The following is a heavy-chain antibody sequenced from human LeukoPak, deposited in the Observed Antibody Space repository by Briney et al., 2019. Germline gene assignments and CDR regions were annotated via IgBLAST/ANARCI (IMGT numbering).Heavy chain of an antibody. CDR2: ISSSGSTI. V-gene: IGHV3-11*04. Sequence: GGSLRLSCAASGFTFSDYYMSWIRQAPGKGLEWVSYISSSGSTIYYADSVKGRFTISRDNAKNSLYLQMNSLRAEDTAVYYCASYSKQLYYFDYWGQGTLVTVSS. D-gene: IGHD6-13*01. CDR3: ASYSKQLYYFDY. CDR1: GFTFSDYY. J-gene: IGHJ4*02.